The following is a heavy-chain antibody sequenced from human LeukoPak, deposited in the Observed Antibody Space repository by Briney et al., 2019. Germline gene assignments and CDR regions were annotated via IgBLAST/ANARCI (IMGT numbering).Heavy chain of an antibody. V-gene: IGHV3-53*01. CDR2: IYSGGRT. J-gene: IGHJ6*02. Sequence: GGSLRLSCAASGFTFSSNYMNWVRQAPGKGLEWVSVIYSGGRTDYADSVKGRVTISRDNSENTVYLQMSSLRAEDTAVYYCARDLVVEAATLDYGMDVWGQGTTVTVSS. CDR1: GFTFSSNY. D-gene: IGHD2-15*01. CDR3: ARDLVVEAATLDYGMDV.